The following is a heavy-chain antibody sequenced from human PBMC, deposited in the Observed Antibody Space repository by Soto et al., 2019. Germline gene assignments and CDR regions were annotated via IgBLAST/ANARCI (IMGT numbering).Heavy chain of an antibody. CDR3: SVGHYGE. CDR1: GFNFNNVW. CDR2: VERKSDGGKI. Sequence: GGSLRLSCAASGFNFNNVWMNWVRQAPGKGLEWIARVERKSDGGKIEYAPPVKGRFTISRDDSRNMLYLQMNNLKVEDTAVYYCSVGHYGERGQGTLVTVSS. J-gene: IGHJ4*02. V-gene: IGHV3-15*07. D-gene: IGHD4-17*01.